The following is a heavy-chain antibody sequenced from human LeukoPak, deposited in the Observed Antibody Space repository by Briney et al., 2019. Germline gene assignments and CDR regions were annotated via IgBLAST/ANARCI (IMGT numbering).Heavy chain of an antibody. V-gene: IGHV3-23*01. CDR1: GFTFSSYW. CDR3: AKQTGTDYYFDY. J-gene: IGHJ4*02. CDR2: ISGSGGST. Sequence: GGSLRLSCAASGFTFSSYWMTWVRQAPGKGLEWVSAISGSGGSTYYADSVKGRFTISRDNSKNTLYLQMNSLRAEDTAVYYCAKQTGTDYYFDYWGQGTLVTVSS. D-gene: IGHD1-1*01.